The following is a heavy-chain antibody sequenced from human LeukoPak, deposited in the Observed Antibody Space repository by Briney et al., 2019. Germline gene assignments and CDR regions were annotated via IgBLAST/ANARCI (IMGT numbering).Heavy chain of an antibody. CDR1: GGTFSSYA. J-gene: IGHJ4*02. CDR2: IIPIFGTA. Sequence: SVKVSCKASGGTFSSYAISWVRQAPGQGLEWMGGIIPIFGTANYAQKFQGRVTITADESTSTAYMELSSLRSEDTAVYYCAREARGYYYDSSGHAYFDYWGQGTLVTVSS. CDR3: AREARGYYYDSSGHAYFDY. V-gene: IGHV1-69*13. D-gene: IGHD3-22*01.